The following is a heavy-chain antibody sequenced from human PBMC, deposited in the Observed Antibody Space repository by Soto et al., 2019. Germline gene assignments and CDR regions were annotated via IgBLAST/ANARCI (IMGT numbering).Heavy chain of an antibody. Sequence: ASVKVSCKASGYTFTSYAMHWVRQAPGQRLEWMGWINAGNGNTKYSQKFQGRVTITRDTSASTAYMELSSLRSEDTAVYYCARVVSPLAGSGFDYWGQGTLVTVSS. CDR2: INAGNGNT. D-gene: IGHD6-19*01. V-gene: IGHV1-3*01. J-gene: IGHJ4*02. CDR3: ARVVSPLAGSGFDY. CDR1: GYTFTSYA.